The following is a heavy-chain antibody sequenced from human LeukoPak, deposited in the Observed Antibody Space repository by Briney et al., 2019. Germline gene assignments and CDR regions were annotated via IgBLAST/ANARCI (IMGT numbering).Heavy chain of an antibody. CDR1: GGSISSSSYY. CDR3: ARDRGGVVPTSIFDL. J-gene: IGHJ2*01. Sequence: SETLSLTCTVSGGSISSSSYYWGWIRQPPGKGLEWIGYIYYSGSTYYNPSLKSRVTISVDTSKNQFSLKLSSVTAADTAVYYCARDRGGVVPTSIFDLWGRGTLVTVSS. V-gene: IGHV4-30-4*08. D-gene: IGHD2-2*01. CDR2: IYYSGST.